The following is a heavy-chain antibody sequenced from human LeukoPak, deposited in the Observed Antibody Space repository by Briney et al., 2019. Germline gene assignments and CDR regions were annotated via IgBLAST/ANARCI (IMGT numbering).Heavy chain of an antibody. CDR3: ARVPITPYGDLEAFDI. V-gene: IGHV4-61*02. Sequence: SQTLSLTCTVTGTSIRSGSYYWSWIRQPAGKGLEWIGRIYTSGSTNYNPSLKSRVTMSVDTSKNQFSLKLSSVTAADTAVYYCARVPITPYGDLEAFDIWGQGTMVTVSS. CDR1: GTSIRSGSYY. CDR2: IYTSGST. D-gene: IGHD4-17*01. J-gene: IGHJ3*02.